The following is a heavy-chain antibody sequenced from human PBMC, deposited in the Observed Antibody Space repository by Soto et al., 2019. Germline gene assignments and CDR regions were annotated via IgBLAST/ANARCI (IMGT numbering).Heavy chain of an antibody. D-gene: IGHD6-19*01. Sequence: QVQLQQWGAGLLKPSETLSLTCAVYGGSFSGYYWSWIRQPPGKGLEWIGEINHSGSTNYNPSLKSRVTISVDTSKNQFSLKLSSVTAADTAVYYCARSPRWLVRGDYFDYWGQGTLVTVSS. CDR1: GGSFSGYY. CDR3: ARSPRWLVRGDYFDY. CDR2: INHSGST. J-gene: IGHJ4*02. V-gene: IGHV4-34*01.